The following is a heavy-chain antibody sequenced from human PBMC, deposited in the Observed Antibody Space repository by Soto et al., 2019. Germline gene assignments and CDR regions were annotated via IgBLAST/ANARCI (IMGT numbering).Heavy chain of an antibody. J-gene: IGHJ4*02. D-gene: IGHD6-13*01. CDR3: GRYRVAADMSDFDY. V-gene: IGHV3-49*04. Sequence: SLCLACTGSGVTFGGDAMGWDRQAPGEGWWWVGSIRGRAYGRTTEYAASVRGRFTISRDDSNNNAHLQMNSLRTEDTAVYYCGRYRVAADMSDFDYWGQGTQVTVSS. CDR2: IRGRAYGRTT. CDR1: GVTFGGDA.